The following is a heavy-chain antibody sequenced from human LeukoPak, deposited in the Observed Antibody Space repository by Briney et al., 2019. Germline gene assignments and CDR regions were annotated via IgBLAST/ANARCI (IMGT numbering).Heavy chain of an antibody. J-gene: IGHJ4*02. CDR3: AKGSCSSISCYGDY. CDR2: IYHSGST. CDR1: GGSISGGAYY. V-gene: IGHV4-31*03. Sequence: MTSETLSLTCTVSGGSISGGAYYWSWVRQHPGKGLEWIGNIYHSGSTYYNPSLKSRVSISIDTSKNQFSLKVNSVTAADTAVYYCAKGSCSSISCYGDYWGQGTLVTVSS. D-gene: IGHD2-2*01.